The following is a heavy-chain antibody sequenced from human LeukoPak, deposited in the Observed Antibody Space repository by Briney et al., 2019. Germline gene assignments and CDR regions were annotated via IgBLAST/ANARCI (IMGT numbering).Heavy chain of an antibody. CDR1: GGSFSGYY. V-gene: IGHV4-34*01. J-gene: IGHJ4*02. CDR2: INHSGST. D-gene: IGHD4-17*01. Sequence: SETLSLTCAVYGGSFSGYYWSWIRQPPGKWLEWIGEINHSGSTNYNPSLKSRVTISVDTSKNQFSLKLSSVTAADTAVYYCARASHDYGDYSHFDYWGQGTLVTVSS. CDR3: ARASHDYGDYSHFDY.